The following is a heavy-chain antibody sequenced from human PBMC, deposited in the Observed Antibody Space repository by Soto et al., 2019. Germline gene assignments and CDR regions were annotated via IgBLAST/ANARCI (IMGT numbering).Heavy chain of an antibody. V-gene: IGHV1-69*01. CDR1: GDSFNDYP. Sequence: QVQLVQSGAEVRKPGSSVKVSCHSSGDSFNDYPVTWVRQAPGQGLEWMGGTIPVSGTTNYAQEFQGRVTNTADVSTSTVYMEFSSLKYEDTALYYCASSYGVSWYGDFWGQGTLVTVSS. J-gene: IGHJ4*02. D-gene: IGHD6-13*01. CDR2: TIPVSGTT. CDR3: ASSYGVSWYGDF.